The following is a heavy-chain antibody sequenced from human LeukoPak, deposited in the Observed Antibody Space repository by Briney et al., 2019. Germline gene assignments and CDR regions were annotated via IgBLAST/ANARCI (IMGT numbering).Heavy chain of an antibody. D-gene: IGHD1-26*01. J-gene: IGHJ4*02. CDR1: GGSISSSSYY. V-gene: IGHV4-39*01. CDR3: ARLGYSGSYLQEGY. Sequence: SETLSLACTVSGGSISSSSYYWGWIRQPPGKGLEWIGSIYYSGSTYYNPSLKSRVTISVDTSKNQFSLKLSSVTAADTAVYYCARLGYSGSYLQEGYWGQGTLVTVSS. CDR2: IYYSGST.